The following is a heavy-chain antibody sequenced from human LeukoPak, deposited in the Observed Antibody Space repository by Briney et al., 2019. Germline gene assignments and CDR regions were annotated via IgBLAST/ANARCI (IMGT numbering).Heavy chain of an antibody. D-gene: IGHD1/OR15-1a*01. CDR1: GGSLSSYY. CDR2: THTSGST. J-gene: IGHJ4*02. V-gene: IGHV4-4*07. Sequence: SETLSLTCTVSGGSLSSYYWSWIRQPAGKGLEWIGRTHTSGSTNYNPSLKSRITISVDKSKNQFSLKLSSVTAADTAVYYCASGAGDNWNTLDYWGQGTLVTVSS. CDR3: ASGAGDNWNTLDY.